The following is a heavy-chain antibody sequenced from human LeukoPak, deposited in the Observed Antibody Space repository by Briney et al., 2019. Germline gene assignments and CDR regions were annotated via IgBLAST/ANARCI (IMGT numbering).Heavy chain of an antibody. J-gene: IGHJ4*02. CDR2: IYYSGST. Sequence: SETLSLTCTVSGGSISSSSYYWGWIRQPPGKGLEWIGSIYYSGSTNYNPSLKSRVTISVDTSKNQFSLQLSSVTAADPAVYYCATVGGGELVRHFDYWGQGTLVTVSS. D-gene: IGHD1-26*01. CDR1: GGSISSSSYY. V-gene: IGHV4-39*07. CDR3: ATVGGGELVRHFDY.